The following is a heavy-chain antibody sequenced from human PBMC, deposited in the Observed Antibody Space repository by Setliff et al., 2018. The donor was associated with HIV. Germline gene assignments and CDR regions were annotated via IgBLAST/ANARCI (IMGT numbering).Heavy chain of an antibody. D-gene: IGHD6-6*01. CDR3: AKESTIAARPARYFDL. J-gene: IGHJ2*01. CDR2: VIPIFGTA. CDR1: GGTFSSYG. V-gene: IGHV1-69*13. Sequence: SVKVSCKASGGTFSSYGISWVRQAPGQGLEWMGGVIPIFGTANYAQKFQGRVTITADESTSTVYMDLSSLGSEDTAMYYCAKESTIAARPARYFDLWGRGTLVTVPQ.